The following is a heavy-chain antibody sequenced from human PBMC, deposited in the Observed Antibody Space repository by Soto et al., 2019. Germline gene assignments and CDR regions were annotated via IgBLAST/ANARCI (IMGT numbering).Heavy chain of an antibody. CDR1: GFTFIADA. CDR3: AKSFSSNWYDYFDY. CDR2: ISGSGATT. J-gene: IGHJ4*02. V-gene: IGHV3-23*01. Sequence: VGSLRLSCAASGFTFIADAMSWVRQAPGKGLEWVSAISGSGATTYYADSVKGRFTISRDKSKNTLYLQMNSLRAEDTALYYCAKSFSSNWYDYFDYWGQGSLVTVSS. D-gene: IGHD6-13*01.